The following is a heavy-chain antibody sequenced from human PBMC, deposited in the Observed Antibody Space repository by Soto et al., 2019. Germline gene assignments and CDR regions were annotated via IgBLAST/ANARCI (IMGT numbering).Heavy chain of an antibody. V-gene: IGHV3-64*01. Sequence: GESLKNSCAASGFNFSSYAMHWVRQAPGKGLEYVSAISSNGGSTYYANSVKGRFTISRDNSKNTLYLQMGSLRAEDMAVYYCAKTTPHAFDIWGQGTMVT. D-gene: IGHD4-17*01. CDR3: AKTTPHAFDI. CDR1: GFNFSSYA. J-gene: IGHJ3*02. CDR2: ISSNGGST.